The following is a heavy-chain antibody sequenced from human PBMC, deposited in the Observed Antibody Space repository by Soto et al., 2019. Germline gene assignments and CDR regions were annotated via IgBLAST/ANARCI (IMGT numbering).Heavy chain of an antibody. CDR2: ISGSGGST. D-gene: IGHD1-1*01. Sequence: GGSLRLSCAASGFTFSSYAMSWVRQAPGKGLEWVSAISGSGGSTYYADSVKGRFTISRDNSKNTLYLQMNSLRAEDTAVYYCAKVGDNWNDEDYFDYWGQGTLVTVSS. J-gene: IGHJ4*02. CDR1: GFTFSSYA. V-gene: IGHV3-23*01. CDR3: AKVGDNWNDEDYFDY.